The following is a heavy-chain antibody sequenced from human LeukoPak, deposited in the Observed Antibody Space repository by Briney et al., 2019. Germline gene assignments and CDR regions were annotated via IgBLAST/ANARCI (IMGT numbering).Heavy chain of an antibody. J-gene: IGHJ5*02. V-gene: IGHV4-59*01. CDR2: IYYSGST. CDR3: ARGQSGFYYDSSGYYYGWFDP. CDR1: GGSISSYY. Sequence: SEALSLTCTVSGGSISSYYWSWIRQPPGKGLEWIGYIYYSGSTNYNPSLKSRVTISVDTSKNQFSLKLSSVTAADTAVYYCARGQSGFYYDSSGYYYGWFDPWGQGTLVTVSS. D-gene: IGHD3-22*01.